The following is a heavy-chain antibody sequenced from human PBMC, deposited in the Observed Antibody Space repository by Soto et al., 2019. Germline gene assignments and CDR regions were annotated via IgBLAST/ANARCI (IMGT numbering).Heavy chain of an antibody. V-gene: IGHV4-34*01. CDR1: GGSFSGYY. J-gene: IGHJ4*02. CDR2: INHSGST. Sequence: QVQLQQWGAGLLKPSETLSLTCAVYGGSFSGYYWSWIRQPPGKGLEWIGEINHSGSTNYNPSLKSRVTISVDTSKNQFSLKLSSVTAADTAVYYCARGRSYAPYYGSGSQVDYWGQGTLVTVSS. D-gene: IGHD3-10*01. CDR3: ARGRSYAPYYGSGSQVDY.